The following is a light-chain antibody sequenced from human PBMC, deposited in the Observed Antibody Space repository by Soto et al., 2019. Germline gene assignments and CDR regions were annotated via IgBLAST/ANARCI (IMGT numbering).Light chain of an antibody. CDR2: TVS. Sequence: DIPMTQSPSSVSESVWNRVTFTCRASQVISSWLACYQKKPGKAPKLLIYTVSSLQSGVPSRFSGSGSGTYFTLTISSLQPEDFASYYCQHANSFPLTFGGGTKVEIK. V-gene: IGKV1-12*01. J-gene: IGKJ4*01. CDR1: QVISSW. CDR3: QHANSFPLT.